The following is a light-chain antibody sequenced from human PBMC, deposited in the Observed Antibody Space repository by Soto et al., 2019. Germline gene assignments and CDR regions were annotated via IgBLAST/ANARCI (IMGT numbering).Light chain of an antibody. CDR1: SSDVGSYNL. CDR2: EGS. V-gene: IGLV2-23*01. CDR3: CSYAGSSTYV. Sequence: QSALTQPASVSGSPGQSITISCTGTSSDVGSYNLVSWYQQHPGKAPKLMIYEGSKRPPGVSIRFSGSKSGNTASLTISGLQAEDEADYYCCSYAGSSTYVFGTGTKVTVL. J-gene: IGLJ1*01.